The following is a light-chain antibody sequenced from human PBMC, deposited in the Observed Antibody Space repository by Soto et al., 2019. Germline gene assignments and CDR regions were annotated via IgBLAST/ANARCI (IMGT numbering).Light chain of an antibody. CDR3: QQYNSYSWT. CDR2: ATS. J-gene: IGKJ1*01. V-gene: IGKV1D-16*01. Sequence: DIQMTQSPSSVSASVGDRVTITCRASQGIDNWLAWYQQKPGNAPKLLIYATSTLQSGVPSRFSGSGSGTEFTLTISSLQPDDFATYYCQQYNSYSWTFGQGTKVDIK. CDR1: QGIDNW.